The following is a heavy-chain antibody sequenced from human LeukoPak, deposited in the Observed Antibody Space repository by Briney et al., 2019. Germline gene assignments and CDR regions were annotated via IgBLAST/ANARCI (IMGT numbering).Heavy chain of an antibody. CDR3: ASLFLVASDFDY. V-gene: IGHV3-7*03. CDR1: GFTFSRYW. J-gene: IGHJ4*02. D-gene: IGHD2-21*01. Sequence: GGSLRLSCAASGFTFSRYWMTWVRQAPGKGLEWVAIINQDGSEKYYVESVKGRFTISRENANTSLFLQMNSLRAEDTAVYYCASLFLVASDFDYWGQGTLVTVSS. CDR2: INQDGSEK.